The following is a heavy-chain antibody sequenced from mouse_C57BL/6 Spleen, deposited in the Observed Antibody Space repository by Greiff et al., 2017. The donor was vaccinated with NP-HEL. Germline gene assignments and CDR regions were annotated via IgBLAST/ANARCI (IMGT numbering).Heavy chain of an antibody. CDR2: INYDGSST. CDR1: GFTFSDYY. V-gene: IGHV5-16*01. CDR3: ARGYGSSGGAMDY. J-gene: IGHJ4*01. D-gene: IGHD1-1*01. Sequence: DVKLVESEGGLVQPGSSMKLSCTASGFTFSDYYMAWVRQVPEKGLEWVANINYDGSSTYYLDSLKSRFIISRDNAKNILYLQMSSLKSEDTATYYCARGYGSSGGAMDYWGQGTSVTVSS.